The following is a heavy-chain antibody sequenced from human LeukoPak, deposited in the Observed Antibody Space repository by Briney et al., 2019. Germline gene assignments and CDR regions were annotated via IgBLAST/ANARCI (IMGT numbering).Heavy chain of an antibody. V-gene: IGHV1-2*02. Sequence: ASVTVSCKASGYTFTDYYLHWVRQAPGQGLEWMGWINPNNGDTTYAQKFQDRVTLTRDTSIGTAFMDLSELRSDDTAVFYCGRRHILTGYFIDYWGQGTLVTVSS. CDR1: GYTFTDYY. CDR3: GRRHILTGYFIDY. CDR2: INPNNGDT. D-gene: IGHD3-9*01. J-gene: IGHJ4*02.